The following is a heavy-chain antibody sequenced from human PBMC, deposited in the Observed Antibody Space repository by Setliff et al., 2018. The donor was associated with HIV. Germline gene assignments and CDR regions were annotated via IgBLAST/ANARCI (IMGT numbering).Heavy chain of an antibody. J-gene: IGHJ4*01. D-gene: IGHD6-19*01. Sequence: GGSLRLSCVASGFSFSSYGMHWVRQAPGKGLEWLAFISYDETDKDYSDSVKGRFTISSDNSKNILWLQMSSLRPEDTAVYRCAKFHGLVAGKGDDYWGHGTLVTVSS. CDR2: ISYDETDK. CDR1: GFSFSSYG. CDR3: AKFHGLVAGKGDDY. V-gene: IGHV3-30*18.